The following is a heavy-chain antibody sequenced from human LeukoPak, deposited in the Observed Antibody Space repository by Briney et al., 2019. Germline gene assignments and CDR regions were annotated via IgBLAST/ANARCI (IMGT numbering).Heavy chain of an antibody. CDR2: INPNSCGT. J-gene: IGHJ3*01. V-gene: IGHV1-2*02. Sequence: ASVKVSCKSCVYIFTRYYMHWVRQARGQGLEWMGWINPNSCGTQYAQKFQGSVSITRGRSIKTAYMELSRLTPDDTGVYYCARDMGAYCGGDCPGAFDFWGQGTGVTVSS. D-gene: IGHD2-21*01. CDR1: VYIFTRYY. CDR3: ARDMGAYCGGDCPGAFDF.